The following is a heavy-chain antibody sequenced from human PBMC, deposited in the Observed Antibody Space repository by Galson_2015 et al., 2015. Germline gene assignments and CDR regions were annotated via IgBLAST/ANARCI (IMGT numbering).Heavy chain of an antibody. CDR1: GFTFSSYS. CDR2: ISSSSSYT. V-gene: IGHV3-21*05. CDR3: AREWELLGNDAFDI. Sequence: SLRLSCAASGFTFSSYSMNWVRQAPGKGLEWVSYISSSSSYTNYADSVKGRFTISRDNAKNSLYLQMNSLRAEDTAVYYCAREWELLGNDAFDIWGQGTMVTVSS. D-gene: IGHD1-26*01. J-gene: IGHJ3*02.